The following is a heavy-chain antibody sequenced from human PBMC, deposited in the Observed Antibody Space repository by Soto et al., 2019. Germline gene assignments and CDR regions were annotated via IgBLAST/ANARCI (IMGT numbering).Heavy chain of an antibody. CDR2: IKSKTDGGTT. Sequence: GGSLRLSCAASGFTFSNAWMSWVRQAPGKGLEWVGRIKSKTDGGTTDYAAPVKGRFTISRDDSKNTLYLQMNSLKTEDTAVYYCTTDLPQSYYDFWSGYYPAEYFQHWGQGTLVTVSS. V-gene: IGHV3-15*01. CDR1: GFTFSNAW. D-gene: IGHD3-3*01. J-gene: IGHJ1*01. CDR3: TTDLPQSYYDFWSGYYPAEYFQH.